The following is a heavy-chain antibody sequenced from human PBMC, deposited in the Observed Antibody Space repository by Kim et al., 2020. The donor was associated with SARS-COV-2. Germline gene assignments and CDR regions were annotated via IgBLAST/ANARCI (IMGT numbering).Heavy chain of an antibody. V-gene: IGHV7-4-1*02. CDR3: ARDIVVVPAAILAYCGGDCYSPYYYYGMDV. CDR1: GYTFTSYA. Sequence: ASVKVSCKASGYTFTSYAMNWVRQAPGQGLEWMGWINTNTGNPTYAQGFTGRFVFSLDTSVSTAYLQISSLKAEDTAVYYCARDIVVVPAAILAYCGGDCYSPYYYYGMDVWGQGTTVTVSS. D-gene: IGHD2-21*02. J-gene: IGHJ6*02. CDR2: INTNTGNP.